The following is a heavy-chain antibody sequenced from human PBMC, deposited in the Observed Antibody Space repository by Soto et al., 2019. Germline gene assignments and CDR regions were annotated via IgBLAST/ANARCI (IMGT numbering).Heavy chain of an antibody. CDR3: TTTFVVVVAGYYYMDV. J-gene: IGHJ6*03. CDR1: GFTFSNAW. Sequence: EVQLVESGGGLVKPGGSLRLSCAASGFTFSNAWMSWVRQAPGKGLEWVGSIKSKTDGGTTDYAAPVKGRFTISRDDSKNTLYLQMNSLKTEDTAVYYCTTTFVVVVAGYYYMDVWGKGTTVTVSS. V-gene: IGHV3-15*01. CDR2: IKSKTDGGTT. D-gene: IGHD2-15*01.